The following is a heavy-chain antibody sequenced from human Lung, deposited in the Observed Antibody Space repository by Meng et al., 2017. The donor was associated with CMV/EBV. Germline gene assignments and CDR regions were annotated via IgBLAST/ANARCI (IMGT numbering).Heavy chain of an antibody. D-gene: IGHD6-6*01. CDR2: IRHSGDIT. Sequence: SXTXSLXXGIYGGSLSGYYWSWIRQTPGKGLEWIGEIRHSGDITNYNPSLKSRVTISIDTSKKQFSLKLSAVTAADTTVYYCARQYSSSYYSDYWGQGTLVTV. J-gene: IGHJ4*02. CDR3: ARQYSSSYYSDY. V-gene: IGHV4-34*01. CDR1: GGSLSGYY.